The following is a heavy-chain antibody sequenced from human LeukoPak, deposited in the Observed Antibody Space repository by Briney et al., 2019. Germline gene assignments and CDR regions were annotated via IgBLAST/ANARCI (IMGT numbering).Heavy chain of an antibody. Sequence: GGSLRLSCAASGFSVSSYAMNWVRQAPGKGLEWVSHISSGGNTEYYVDSVRGRFSMSRDNPKNLLFLQMNSLRAEDTAVYYWARDTVNGPFVISLDYWGQGALVTVSS. CDR3: ARDTVNGPFVISLDY. CDR2: ISSGGNTE. V-gene: IGHV3-48*03. CDR1: GFSVSSYA. D-gene: IGHD2-8*01. J-gene: IGHJ4*02.